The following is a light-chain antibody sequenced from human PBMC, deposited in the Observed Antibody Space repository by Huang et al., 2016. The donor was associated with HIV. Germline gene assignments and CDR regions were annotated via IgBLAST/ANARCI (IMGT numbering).Light chain of an antibody. Sequence: IQLTQSPSSLSASVGDRVTITCRTSQAISSYLAWYQQKPGKAHKLLIYAASTLQSGVPSRFSGSGSGTDFTLTISSLQPEEFATYYCQQVHSYPGFGQGTRLEIK. J-gene: IGKJ5*01. CDR1: QAISSY. CDR2: AAS. V-gene: IGKV1-9*01. CDR3: QQVHSYPG.